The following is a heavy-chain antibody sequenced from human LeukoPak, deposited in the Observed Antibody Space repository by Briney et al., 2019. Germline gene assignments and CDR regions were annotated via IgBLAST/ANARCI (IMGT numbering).Heavy chain of an antibody. V-gene: IGHV3-21*01. CDR1: GFTFSSYS. D-gene: IGHD6-6*01. CDR3: ARDLTTSSTAYFHH. Sequence: PGGSLRLSCAASGFTFSSYSMNWVRQAPGKGLDWVSSISSGSTYMYYVESVKGRFTISRDNAKNSLYLQMNSLRAEDTAVYYCARDLTTSSTAYFHHWGQGTLVTVSS. J-gene: IGHJ1*01. CDR2: ISSGSTYM.